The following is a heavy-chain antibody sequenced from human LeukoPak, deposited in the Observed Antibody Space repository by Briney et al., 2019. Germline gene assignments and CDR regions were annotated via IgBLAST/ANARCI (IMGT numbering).Heavy chain of an antibody. CDR2: INPNSGGT. CDR3: ARDQVEMATITNFDY. CDR1: GYTFTGYY. Sequence: GASVKVSCKASGYTFTGYYMHWVRQAPGQGLEWMGRINPNSGGTNYAQKFQGRVTTTRDTSISTAYMELSRLRSDDTAVYYCARDQVEMATITNFDYWGQGTLVTVSS. D-gene: IGHD5-24*01. J-gene: IGHJ4*02. V-gene: IGHV1-2*06.